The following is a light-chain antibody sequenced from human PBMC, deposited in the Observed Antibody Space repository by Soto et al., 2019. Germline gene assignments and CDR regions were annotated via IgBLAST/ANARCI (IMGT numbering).Light chain of an antibody. CDR3: SSYTNINTRACV. CDR2: EVT. CDR1: SDDVGSYNR. J-gene: IGLJ1*01. Sequence: QSALTQPASVSGSPGQSITISCTGASDDVGSYNRVSWYQQHPGKAPKLIIYEVTDWPSGVSNRFSGSKSGNTASLTISGLQAEDEAEYYCSSYTNINTRACVFGTGTKLTVL. V-gene: IGLV2-14*01.